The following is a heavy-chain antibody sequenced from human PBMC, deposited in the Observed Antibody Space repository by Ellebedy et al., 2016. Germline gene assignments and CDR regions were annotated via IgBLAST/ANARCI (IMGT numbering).Heavy chain of an antibody. D-gene: IGHD3-22*01. CDR2: ISAYNGNT. CDR3: ARDSYYDSSGYYYDADAFDI. V-gene: IGHV1-18*01. Sequence: ASVKVSCKASGYTFTSYGISWVRQAPGQGLEWMGWISAYNGNTNYAQKLQGRVTMTTDTSTSTAYMELRSLRSDDTAVYYCARDSYYDSSGYYYDADAFDIWGQGTMVTVSS. J-gene: IGHJ3*02. CDR1: GYTFTSYG.